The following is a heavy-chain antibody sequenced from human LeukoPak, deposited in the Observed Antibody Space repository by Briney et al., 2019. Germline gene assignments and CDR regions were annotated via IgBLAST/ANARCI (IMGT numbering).Heavy chain of an antibody. CDR3: APTLTEELLWFGERRLNWFDP. D-gene: IGHD3-10*01. CDR2: IYYSGST. Sequence: SETLSLTCTVSGGSISSSSYYWGWIRQPPGKGLEWIGSIYYSGSTYYNPSLKSRVTISVDTSKNQFSLKLSSVTAADTAVYYCAPTLTEELLWFGERRLNWFDPWGQGTLVTVSS. V-gene: IGHV4-39*01. J-gene: IGHJ5*02. CDR1: GGSISSSSYY.